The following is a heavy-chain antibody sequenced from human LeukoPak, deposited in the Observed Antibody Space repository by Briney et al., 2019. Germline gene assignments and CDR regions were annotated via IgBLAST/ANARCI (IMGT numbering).Heavy chain of an antibody. CDR3: ARAPAGHVLDF. V-gene: IGHV3-53*01. CDR1: GFTISGNY. D-gene: IGHD6-6*01. Sequence: PGESLRLSCAASGFTISGNYMAWVRQAPVKGLEWVSVVSGGGTTDYADSVKGRFTISRDDSKNTLYLQMNSLRAEDTAVYYCARAPAGHVLDFWGQGSLVTVSS. J-gene: IGHJ4*02. CDR2: VSGGGTT.